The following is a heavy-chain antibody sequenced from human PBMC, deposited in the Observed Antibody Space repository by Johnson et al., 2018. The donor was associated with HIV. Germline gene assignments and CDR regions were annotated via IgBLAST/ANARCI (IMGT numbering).Heavy chain of an antibody. D-gene: IGHD2-8*02. CDR2: IRYDGTTN. Sequence: QVQLVESGGGVVQPGRSLRLSCAASGFTFSSYGMHWVRQAPGKGLEWVAFIRYDGTTNSYADSVKGRFTISRDNSKNTLYLQMNSLRAEDTAVYYCARDCTGGVCLNDAFDIWGQGTMVTVSS. V-gene: IGHV3-30*02. CDR1: GFTFSSYG. J-gene: IGHJ3*02. CDR3: ARDCTGGVCLNDAFDI.